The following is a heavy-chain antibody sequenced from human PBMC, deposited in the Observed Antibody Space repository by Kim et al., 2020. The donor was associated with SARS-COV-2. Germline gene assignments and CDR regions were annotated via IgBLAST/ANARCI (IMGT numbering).Heavy chain of an antibody. CDR3: AKDQRYYGSGSFDY. CDR1: GFTFSSYA. D-gene: IGHD3-10*01. Sequence: GGSLRLSCAASGFTFSSYAMSWVRQAPGKGLEWVSAISGSGGSTYYADSVKGRFTISRDNSKNTLYLQMNSLRAEYTAVYYCAKDQRYYGSGSFDYWGQGTLVTVSS. CDR2: ISGSGGST. J-gene: IGHJ4*02. V-gene: IGHV3-23*01.